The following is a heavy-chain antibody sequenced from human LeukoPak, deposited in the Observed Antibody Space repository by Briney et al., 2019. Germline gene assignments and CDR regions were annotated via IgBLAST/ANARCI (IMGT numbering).Heavy chain of an antibody. CDR1: GGSFSGYY. D-gene: IGHD1-26*01. Sequence: SETLSLTCAVYGGSFSGYYWSWIRQPPGKGLGWIGEINHSGSTNYNPSLKSRVTISVDTSKNQFSLKLSSVTAADTAVYYCAKGRSGSYLFDAFDIWGQGTMVTVSS. CDR3: AKGRSGSYLFDAFDI. CDR2: INHSGST. J-gene: IGHJ3*02. V-gene: IGHV4-34*01.